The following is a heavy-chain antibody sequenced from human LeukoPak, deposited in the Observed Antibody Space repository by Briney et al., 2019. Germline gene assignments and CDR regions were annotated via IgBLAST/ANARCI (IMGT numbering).Heavy chain of an antibody. D-gene: IGHD4-23*01. CDR3: ARVTVVGSYYYYGMDV. J-gene: IGHJ6*02. V-gene: IGHV1-69*13. CDR1: GGTFSSYA. CDR2: IIPIFGTA. Sequence: SVKVSCKASGGTFSSYAISRVRQAPGQGLEWMGGIIPIFGTANYAQKFQGRVTITADESTSTAYMELSSLRPEDTAVYYCARVTVVGSYYYYGMDVWGQGTTVTVSS.